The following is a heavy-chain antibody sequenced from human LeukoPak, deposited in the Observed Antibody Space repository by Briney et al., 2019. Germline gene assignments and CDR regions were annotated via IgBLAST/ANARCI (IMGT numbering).Heavy chain of an antibody. D-gene: IGHD2-21*02. J-gene: IGHJ4*02. Sequence: PSETLSLTCTVSGGSISSYYWSWIRQPPGKGLEWIGYIYYSGSTNYNPSLKSRVTISVDTSKSQFSLKLSSVTAADTAVYYCARGAHLAYCGGDCYSPLDYWGQGTLVTVSS. CDR2: IYYSGST. CDR3: ARGAHLAYCGGDCYSPLDY. V-gene: IGHV4-59*08. CDR1: GGSISSYY.